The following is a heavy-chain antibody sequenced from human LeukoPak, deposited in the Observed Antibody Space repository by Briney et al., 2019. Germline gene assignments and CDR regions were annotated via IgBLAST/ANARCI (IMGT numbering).Heavy chain of an antibody. J-gene: IGHJ3*02. CDR3: ASVAVGGGAFDI. CDR2: INHSGST. Sequence: KTSGTLSLPCAVYGGSFSGYYWSWIRQPPGKGLEWIGEINHSGSTNYNPSLKSRVTISVDTSKNQFSLKLSSVTAADTAVYYCASVAVGGGAFDIWGQGTMVTVSS. D-gene: IGHD6-19*01. V-gene: IGHV4-34*01. CDR1: GGSFSGYY.